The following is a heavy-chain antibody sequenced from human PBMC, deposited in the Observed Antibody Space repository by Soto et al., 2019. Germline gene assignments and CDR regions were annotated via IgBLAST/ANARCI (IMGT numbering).Heavy chain of an antibody. Sequence: QVRLEESGPGLVKPSETLSLICSVSGGSVNNANYFWNWIRHHPENGLEWIGYIYYSGSTRYNPSFKSRATLSIDTPKNQCSLRLNSVTVADTAVYFCARDADYGGSRGGMDVWGRGTTVTVSS. CDR3: ARDADYGGSRGGMDV. V-gene: IGHV4-31*03. CDR1: GGSVNNANYF. D-gene: IGHD4-17*01. CDR2: IYYSGST. J-gene: IGHJ6*02.